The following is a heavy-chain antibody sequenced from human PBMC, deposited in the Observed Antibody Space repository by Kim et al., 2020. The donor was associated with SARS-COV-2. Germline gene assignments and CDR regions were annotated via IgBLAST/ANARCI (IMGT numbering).Heavy chain of an antibody. V-gene: IGHV3-53*01. J-gene: IGHJ6*02. CDR2: IYSGGST. Sequence: GGSLRLSCAASGFTVSSNYMSWVRQAPGKWLEWVSVIYSGGSTYYADSVKGRFTISRDNSKNTLYLQMNSLRAEDTAVYYCAREGSSGWSYYYYGMDVWGQGTTVTVSS. CDR3: AREGSSGWSYYYYGMDV. CDR1: GFTVSSNY. D-gene: IGHD6-19*01.